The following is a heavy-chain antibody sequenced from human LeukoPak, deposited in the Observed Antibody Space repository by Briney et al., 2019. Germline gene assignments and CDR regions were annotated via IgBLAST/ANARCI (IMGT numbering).Heavy chain of an antibody. V-gene: IGHV4-34*01. Sequence: PSETLSLTCAVYGGSFSGYYWTWIRQPPGKGLEWIGEINHSGSTNYNPSLKSRVTISVDTSKNQFSLKLSSVTAADTAVYYCARLAAAGVYYMDVWGKGTTVIVSS. D-gene: IGHD6-13*01. CDR2: INHSGST. CDR3: ARLAAAGVYYMDV. CDR1: GGSFSGYY. J-gene: IGHJ6*03.